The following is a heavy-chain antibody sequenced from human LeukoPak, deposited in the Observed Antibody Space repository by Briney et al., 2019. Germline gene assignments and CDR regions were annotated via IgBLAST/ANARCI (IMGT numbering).Heavy chain of an antibody. CDR2: VNQSGNT. J-gene: IGHJ4*02. CDR1: GASFGDSY. Sequence: SETLSLTCAVYGASFGDSYWSWIRQPPGKGLEWIGKVNQSGNTNYNPSFRSRVTIGVDTSKNQFSLRLSSVTAADTAVYYCARLQTYSGYEDFDHWGQGTLVTVSS. D-gene: IGHD3-22*01. V-gene: IGHV4-34*01. CDR3: ARLQTYSGYEDFDH.